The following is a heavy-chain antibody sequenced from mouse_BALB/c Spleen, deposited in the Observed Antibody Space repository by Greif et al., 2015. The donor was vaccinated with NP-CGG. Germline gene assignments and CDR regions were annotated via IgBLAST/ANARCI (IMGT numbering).Heavy chain of an antibody. CDR1: GFTFNTYA. CDR3: VGEGSWVAF. V-gene: IGHV10-1*02. D-gene: IGHD2-13*01. CDR2: IRSKSNNYAT. J-gene: IGHJ3*01. Sequence: EVQVVESGGGLVQPKGSLKLSCAASGFTFNTYAMNWVRQAPGKGLEWVARIRSKSNNYATYYADSVKDRFTISRDDSQSLVYLQMDNLKTEDTAMYFCVGEGSWVAFRGQGTFGNGSA.